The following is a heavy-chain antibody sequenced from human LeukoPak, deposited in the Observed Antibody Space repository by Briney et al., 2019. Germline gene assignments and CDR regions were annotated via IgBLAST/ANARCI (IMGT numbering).Heavy chain of an antibody. CDR3: ARDGMATINS. J-gene: IGHJ4*02. CDR2: IKQDGSEK. D-gene: IGHD5-12*01. CDR1: GFIFSTYW. V-gene: IGHV3-7*03. Sequence: PGGSLRLSCAASGFIFSTYWMSWVRQAPGKGLEWVANIKQDGSEKYYVDSVKGRFTISRDNAKNSLYLQMNSLRAEDTAVYYCARDGMATINSWGQGTMVTVSS.